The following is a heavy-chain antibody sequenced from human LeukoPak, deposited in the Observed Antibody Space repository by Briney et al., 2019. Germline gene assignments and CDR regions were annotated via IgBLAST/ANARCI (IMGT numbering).Heavy chain of an antibody. CDR1: GGSISGSSYY. J-gene: IGHJ5*02. CDR3: ARDLPYSSKNWFDP. CDR2: IYYSGST. V-gene: IGHV4-39*07. D-gene: IGHD6-13*01. Sequence: SETLSLTCTVSGGSISGSSYYWGWIRQPPGKGLEWIGSIYYSGSTYYNPSLKSRVTISVDTSKNQFSLKLSSVTAADTAVYYCARDLPYSSKNWFDPWGQGTLVTVSS.